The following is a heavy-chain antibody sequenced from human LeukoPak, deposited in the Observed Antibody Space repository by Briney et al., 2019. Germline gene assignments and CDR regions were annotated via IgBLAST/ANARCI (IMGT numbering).Heavy chain of an antibody. Sequence: GGSLRLSCAASGFTFSSYAVSWVRQAPGKGLEWVSAISDSGGSTYYADSVKGRFTISRDNSKNTLYLQMNSLRAEDTAVYYCAKGRSGSYVGDAFDIWGQGTMVTVSS. D-gene: IGHD1-26*01. CDR3: AKGRSGSYVGDAFDI. J-gene: IGHJ3*02. V-gene: IGHV3-23*01. CDR1: GFTFSSYA. CDR2: ISDSGGST.